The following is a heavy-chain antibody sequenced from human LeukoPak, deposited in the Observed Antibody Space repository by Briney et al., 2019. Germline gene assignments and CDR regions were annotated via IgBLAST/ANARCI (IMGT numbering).Heavy chain of an antibody. CDR1: GFTFSSYG. D-gene: IGHD3-22*01. Sequence: GGSLRLSCAASGFTFSSYGMNWVRQAPGKGLEWVSGISGSGGSTYYADSVKGRFTISRDNSKNTLYLQMNSLRAEDTAVYYCAKDFVKTNYYDSSGVITPGSWGQGTLVTVSS. J-gene: IGHJ5*02. CDR3: AKDFVKTNYYDSSGVITPGS. CDR2: ISGSGGST. V-gene: IGHV3-23*01.